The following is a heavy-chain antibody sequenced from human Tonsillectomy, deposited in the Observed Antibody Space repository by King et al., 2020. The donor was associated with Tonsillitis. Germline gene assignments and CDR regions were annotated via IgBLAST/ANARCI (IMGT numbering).Heavy chain of an antibody. Sequence: VQLVESGGGLVQPGRSLRLSCAVSGFTFRSYWMHWVRQAPGKGLVWVSRINSDGSSTSYADSVKGRFTISRDNAKNTLSLQMNSLRVEDTAGYYCARELAYYYSSGSVPRMNWFDPWGQGTLVTVSS. CDR1: GFTFRSYW. CDR3: ARELAYYYSSGSVPRMNWFDP. CDR2: INSDGSST. V-gene: IGHV3-74*01. D-gene: IGHD3-10*01. J-gene: IGHJ5*02.